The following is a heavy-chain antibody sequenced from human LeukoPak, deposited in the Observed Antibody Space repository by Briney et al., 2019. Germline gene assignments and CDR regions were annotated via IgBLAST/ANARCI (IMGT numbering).Heavy chain of an antibody. Sequence: PGGSLRLSCVASGFIFSDYGIQWVRQAPGKGLEWVAVIAYDGNNTYYGDSVRGRFTISRDNSKKMVYLEMNSLRAEDTAVYYCAKGGGITMVRGVSGYNWFDPWGQGTLVTVSS. D-gene: IGHD3-10*01. CDR2: IAYDGNNT. J-gene: IGHJ5*02. CDR3: AKGGGITMVRGVSGYNWFDP. V-gene: IGHV3-30*18. CDR1: GFIFSDYG.